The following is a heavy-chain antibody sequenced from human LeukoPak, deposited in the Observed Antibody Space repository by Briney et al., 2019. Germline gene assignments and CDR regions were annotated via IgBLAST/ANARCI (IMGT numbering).Heavy chain of an antibody. CDR3: ARKKRYSYGWHYYYYMDV. CDR1: GYTFTSYG. V-gene: IGHV1-8*03. Sequence: GASVKVSCKASGYTFTSYGISWVRQAPGQGLEWMGWMNPNSGNTGYAQKFQGRVTITRNTSISTAYMELSSLRSEDTAVYYCARKKRYSYGWHYYYYMDVWGKGTTVTVSS. J-gene: IGHJ6*03. D-gene: IGHD5-18*01. CDR2: MNPNSGNT.